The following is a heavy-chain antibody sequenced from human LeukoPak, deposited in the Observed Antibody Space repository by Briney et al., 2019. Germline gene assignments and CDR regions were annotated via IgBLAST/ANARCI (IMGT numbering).Heavy chain of an antibody. Sequence: ASVKVSCKASGYTFTSYSINWVRQATGQGLGWMGWMNSNNGNTGYAQKFQGRLTMTRNTSISTAYMELSSLRSEDTAVYYCARGSFTVTRPEYYYGMDVWGQGTTVTVSS. CDR2: MNSNNGNT. V-gene: IGHV1-8*01. CDR3: ARGSFTVTRPEYYYGMDV. CDR1: GYTFTSYS. D-gene: IGHD4-11*01. J-gene: IGHJ6*02.